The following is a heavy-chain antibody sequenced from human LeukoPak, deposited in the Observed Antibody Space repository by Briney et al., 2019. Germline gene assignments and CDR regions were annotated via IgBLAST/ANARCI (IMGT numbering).Heavy chain of an antibody. Sequence: ASVKVSCKASGYTFTSYDINWVRQATGQGLEWMGWMNPNSGNTGYAQKFQGRVTITRNTSISTAYMELSSLRSEDTAVYYCARGLKLTTLYYYYYYYMDVRGKGTTVTVSS. CDR1: GYTFTSYD. D-gene: IGHD4-11*01. CDR3: ARGLKLTTLYYYYYYYMDV. V-gene: IGHV1-8*03. J-gene: IGHJ6*03. CDR2: MNPNSGNT.